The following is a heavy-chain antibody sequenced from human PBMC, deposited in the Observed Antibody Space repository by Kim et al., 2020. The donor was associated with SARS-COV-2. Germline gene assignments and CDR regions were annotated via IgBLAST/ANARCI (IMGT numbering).Heavy chain of an antibody. CDR1: GVSINSNY. CDR2: IYDTGNT. CDR3: AKRDYDADGYYYFDF. Sequence: SETLSLTCNVSGVSINSNYWSWIRQAPGKGLEWIGYIYDTGNTKYNPSLKRRVTISADTSKNQFSLRLTSVTAADTAVYYCAKRDYDADGYYYFDFWGQG. D-gene: IGHD3-22*01. V-gene: IGHV4-59*13. J-gene: IGHJ4*02.